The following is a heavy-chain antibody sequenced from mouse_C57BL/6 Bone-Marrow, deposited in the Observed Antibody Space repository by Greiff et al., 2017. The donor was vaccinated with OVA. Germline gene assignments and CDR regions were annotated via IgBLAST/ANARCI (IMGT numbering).Heavy chain of an antibody. CDR3: AHYGSRLYLHY. D-gene: IGHD1-1*01. J-gene: IGHJ2*02. CDR1: GYTFTNYW. CDR2: IAPSDSYI. V-gene: IGHV1-59*01. Sequence: QVQLQQPGAELVRPGNSVKLSCKASGYTFTNYWMHWVKQRPGQGPEWIGVIAPSDSYINYNQKFKGRATLTVDTSSSTAYMHLSSRTSEDSAVYYCAHYGSRLYLHYWGQGTSLTVSS.